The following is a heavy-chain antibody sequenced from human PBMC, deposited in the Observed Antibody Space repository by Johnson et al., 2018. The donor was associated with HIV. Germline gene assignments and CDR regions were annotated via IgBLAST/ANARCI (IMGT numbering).Heavy chain of an antibody. CDR3: TTGSSGSNAFDI. V-gene: IGHV3-15*01. J-gene: IGHJ3*02. CDR2: IKSKTDGGTT. D-gene: IGHD3-22*01. CDR1: GFTFSNAW. Sequence: EVQLVESGGGLVKPGGSLRLSCAASGFTFSNAWMSWVRQAPGQGLELVGRIKSKTDGGTTDYAAPVKGRFTISSDDSKNTLYLQMNSLKTEDTAVYYCTTGSSGSNAFDIWGQGTMVTVSS.